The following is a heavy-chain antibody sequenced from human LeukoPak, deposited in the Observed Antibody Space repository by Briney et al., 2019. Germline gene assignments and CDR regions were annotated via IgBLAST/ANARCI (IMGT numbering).Heavy chain of an antibody. J-gene: IGHJ4*02. D-gene: IGHD3-22*01. V-gene: IGHV1-69*04. CDR1: GGTFSSYA. Sequence: GASVKVSCKASGGTFSSYAISWVRQAPGQGLEWMGRIIPILGIANYAQKFQGRVTITADKSTSTAYMELSSLRSEDTAVYYCARHSDYYDSSGYYAYYFDYWGQGTLVTVSS. CDR3: ARHSDYYDSSGYYAYYFDY. CDR2: IIPILGIA.